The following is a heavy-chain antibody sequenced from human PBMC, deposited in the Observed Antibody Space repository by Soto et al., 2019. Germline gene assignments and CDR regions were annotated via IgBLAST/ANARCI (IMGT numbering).Heavy chain of an antibody. J-gene: IGHJ4*02. Sequence: ASVKVSCKVSGYSLTELSMHWVRQAPGKGLEWMGGFDPEDGETIYAQKFQGRVTMTEDTSTDTAYMELSSLRSEDTAVYYCATDQRGSWYFDWLLYEGPRDYWGQGTLVTVSS. CDR3: ATDQRGSWYFDWLLYEGPRDY. CDR2: FDPEDGET. V-gene: IGHV1-24*01. D-gene: IGHD3-9*01. CDR1: GYSLTELS.